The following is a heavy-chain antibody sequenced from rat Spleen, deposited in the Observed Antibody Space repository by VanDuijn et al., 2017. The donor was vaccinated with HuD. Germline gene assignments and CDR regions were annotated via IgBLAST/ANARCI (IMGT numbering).Heavy chain of an antibody. CDR3: ARPHSSLYVMDA. CDR2: ISPSGDST. V-gene: IGHV5-25*01. D-gene: IGHD1-2*01. CDR1: GFTFSNHD. Sequence: EVQLVESGGGLLQPGRSLKLSCAASGFTFSNHDMACARQAPTKGLEWLASISPSGDSTYYRDSVKGRLTVSRDDAERILYLQMDSLRSEDTATYYCARPHSSLYVMDAWGQGASVTVSS. J-gene: IGHJ4*01.